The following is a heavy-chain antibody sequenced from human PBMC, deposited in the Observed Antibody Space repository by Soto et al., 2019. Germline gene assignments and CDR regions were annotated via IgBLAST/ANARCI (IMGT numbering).Heavy chain of an antibody. Sequence: EVQVVESGGGLVQPGGSLRLSCAASGFTFSRYGMNWVRQAPGKGPEWVAYISSSSSTIYHADSVKGRFTISRDNAKNSLYLQMNSLRDEDTAVYYCARDGYCVSTTCYFLPDVWGQGTTVTVSS. V-gene: IGHV3-48*02. CDR1: GFTFSRYG. J-gene: IGHJ6*02. CDR3: ARDGYCVSTTCYFLPDV. D-gene: IGHD2-2*03. CDR2: ISSSSSTI.